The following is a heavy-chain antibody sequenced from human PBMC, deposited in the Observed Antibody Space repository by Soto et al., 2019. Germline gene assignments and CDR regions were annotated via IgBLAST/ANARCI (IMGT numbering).Heavy chain of an antibody. J-gene: IGHJ1*01. D-gene: IGHD6-6*01. V-gene: IGHV4-34*01. Sequence: QVQLQQWGAGLLKPSETLSVTCAVYGGSFSGYYWTWIRQPPGKGLEWIGEINQSGSTSYNPSLKSRVTISVDTSKNQFSLKLTSVTAADTAMYYCTRGRIAARLQHWGQGTLVTVSS. CDR1: GGSFSGYY. CDR2: INQSGST. CDR3: TRGRIAARLQH.